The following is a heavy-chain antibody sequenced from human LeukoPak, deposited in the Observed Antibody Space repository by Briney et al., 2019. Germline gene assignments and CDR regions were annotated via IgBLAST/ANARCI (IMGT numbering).Heavy chain of an antibody. CDR3: ARHRGVYSSGWYSDFDY. V-gene: IGHV4-39*01. CDR2: IYYSGST. J-gene: IGHJ4*02. Sequence: PSETLSLTCTVSGGSISSSRYYWGWIRQPPGKGLEWIGSIYYSGSTYYNPSLKSRVTISVDTSKNQFSLKLSSVTAADTAVYYCARHRGVYSSGWYSDFDYWGQGTLVTVSS. D-gene: IGHD6-19*01. CDR1: GGSISSSRYY.